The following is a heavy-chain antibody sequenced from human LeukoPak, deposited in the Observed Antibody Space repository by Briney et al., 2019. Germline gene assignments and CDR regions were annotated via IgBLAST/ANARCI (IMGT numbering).Heavy chain of an antibody. Sequence: GGSLRLSCAASGFIVSSNYMSWVRQAPGKGLEWVSIIYSGGSTYYADSVKGRFTISRDNAKNSLYLQMNSLRAEDTAVYYCARAYSSPNWFDPWGQGSLVTVSS. CDR2: IYSGGST. J-gene: IGHJ5*02. V-gene: IGHV3-53*01. D-gene: IGHD6-13*01. CDR3: ARAYSSPNWFDP. CDR1: GFIVSSNY.